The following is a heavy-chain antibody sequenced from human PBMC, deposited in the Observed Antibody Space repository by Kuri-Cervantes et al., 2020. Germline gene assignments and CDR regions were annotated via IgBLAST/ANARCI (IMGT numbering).Heavy chain of an antibody. D-gene: IGHD3-16*01. CDR3: ASVRLGKKSYYYYGMDV. CDR1: GGSISSSSYY. V-gene: IGHV4-61*01. Sequence: SETLSLTCTVSGGSISSSSYYWSWIRQPPGKGLEWIGYIYYSGSTNYNPSLKSRVTISVDTSKNQFSLKLSSVTAADTAVYYCASVRLGKKSYYYYGMDVWGQGTTVTVSS. J-gene: IGHJ6*02. CDR2: IYYSGST.